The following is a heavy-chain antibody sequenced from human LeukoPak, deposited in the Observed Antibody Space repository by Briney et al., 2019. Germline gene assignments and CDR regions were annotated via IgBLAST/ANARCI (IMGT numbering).Heavy chain of an antibody. CDR3: ARGDWGDFY. V-gene: IGHV3-74*01. D-gene: IGHD3/OR15-3a*01. Sequence: GWSLRLSCAASGFTFSSYWMHWVRQAPGNGLVWLSRINSDWSSTSYADSVKGRFTISRDNAKNTLYLQMNSLRAEDTAVYYCARGDWGDFYWGQGTLVTVS. CDR2: INSDWSST. J-gene: IGHJ4*02. CDR1: GFTFSSYW.